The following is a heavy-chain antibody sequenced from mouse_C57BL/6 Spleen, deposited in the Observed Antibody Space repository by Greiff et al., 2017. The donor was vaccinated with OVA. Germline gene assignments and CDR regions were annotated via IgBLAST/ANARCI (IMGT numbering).Heavy chain of an antibody. J-gene: IGHJ3*01. V-gene: IGHV2-6*01. CDR2: IWGVGST. CDR3: ASFQNYYGSSLAY. D-gene: IGHD1-1*01. CDR1: GFSLTSYG. Sequence: QVQLKQSGPGLVAPSQSLSITCTVSGFSLTSYGVDWVRQSPGKGLEWLGVIWGVGSTNYNSALKSRLSISKDNSKSQVFLKMNSLQTDDTAMYYCASFQNYYGSSLAYWGQGTLVTVSA.